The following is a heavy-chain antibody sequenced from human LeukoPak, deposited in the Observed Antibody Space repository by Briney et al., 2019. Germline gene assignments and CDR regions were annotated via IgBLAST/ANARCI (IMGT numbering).Heavy chain of an antibody. J-gene: IGHJ4*02. CDR2: IIPIFGTA. Sequence: SVKVSCKASGGTFSSYAISWVRQAPGQGLEWMGGIIPIFGTANYAQKFQGRVTITADESTSTAYMELSSLRSDDTAVYYCARDLEHSSSWYDYWGQGTLVTVSS. D-gene: IGHD6-13*01. CDR1: GGTFSSYA. CDR3: ARDLEHSSSWYDY. V-gene: IGHV1-69*13.